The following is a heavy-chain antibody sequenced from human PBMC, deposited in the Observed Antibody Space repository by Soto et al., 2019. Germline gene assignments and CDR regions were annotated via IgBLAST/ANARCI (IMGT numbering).Heavy chain of an antibody. V-gene: IGHV4-59*12. CDR1: DHSIFGFF. J-gene: IGHJ3*02. Sequence: SATLSPTGTASDHSIFGFFGNWIVQSTGKGLDWIGCIYYSGSTNYNPSLKSRVTISVDTSKNQFSLKLSSVTAADTAVYYCARGRHILPGYYARHDAFDIWGQGTMVT. CDR2: IYYSGST. D-gene: IGHD3-9*01. CDR3: ARGRHILPGYYARHDAFDI.